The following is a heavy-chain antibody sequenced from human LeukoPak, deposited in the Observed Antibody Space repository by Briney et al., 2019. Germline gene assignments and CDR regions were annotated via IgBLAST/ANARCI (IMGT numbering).Heavy chain of an antibody. CDR1: GYTFTSYW. D-gene: IGHD3-22*01. Sequence: KVSCKASGYTFTSYWISWVRQMPGKGLEWMGRIDPSDSYTNYSPSFQGHVTISADKSISTAYLQWSSLKASDTAMYYCVRARYDSSGPDYWGQGTLVTVSS. J-gene: IGHJ4*02. CDR3: VRARYDSSGPDY. V-gene: IGHV5-10-1*01. CDR2: IDPSDSYT.